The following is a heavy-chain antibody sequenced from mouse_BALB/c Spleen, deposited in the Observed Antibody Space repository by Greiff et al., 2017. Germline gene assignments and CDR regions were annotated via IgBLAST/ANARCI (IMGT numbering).Heavy chain of an antibody. CDR1: GFSLTGYG. CDR2: IWGDGST. J-gene: IGHJ4*01. V-gene: IGHV2-6-7*01. CDR3: ARDGDYYGSSYAMDY. D-gene: IGHD1-1*01. Sequence: VKLMESGPGLVAPSQSLSITCTVSGFSLTGYGVNWVRQPPGKGLEWLGMIWGDGSTDYNSALKSRLSISKDNSKSQVFLKMNSLQTDDTARYYCARDGDYYGSSYAMDYWGQGTSVTVSS.